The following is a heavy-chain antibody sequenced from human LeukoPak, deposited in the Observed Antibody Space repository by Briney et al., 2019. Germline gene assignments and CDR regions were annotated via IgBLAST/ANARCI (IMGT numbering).Heavy chain of an antibody. CDR3: ASPSSGQSFDI. V-gene: IGHV3-53*01. D-gene: IGHD3-22*01. CDR1: GFTFSSYS. Sequence: GGSLRLSCAASGFTFSSYSMNWVRQAPGKGLEWVSVIYSGGATYYADSVKGRFTISRDKSKNTMYLQMNSLRAEDTAVYYCASPSSGQSFDIWGQGTMVTVSS. CDR2: IYSGGAT. J-gene: IGHJ3*02.